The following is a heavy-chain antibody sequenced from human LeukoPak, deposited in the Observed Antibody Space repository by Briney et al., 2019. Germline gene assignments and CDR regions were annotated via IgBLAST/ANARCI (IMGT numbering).Heavy chain of an antibody. CDR1: GGSISSYY. V-gene: IGHV4-59*01. J-gene: IGHJ4*02. CDR3: ARGIAAAGPFDY. Sequence: SGTLSLTCTVSGGSISSYYWSWIRQPPGKGLEWIGYIYYSGSTNYNPSLKSRVTISVDTSKNQFSLKLSSVTAADTAVYYCARGIAAAGPFDYWGQETLVTVSS. D-gene: IGHD6-13*01. CDR2: IYYSGST.